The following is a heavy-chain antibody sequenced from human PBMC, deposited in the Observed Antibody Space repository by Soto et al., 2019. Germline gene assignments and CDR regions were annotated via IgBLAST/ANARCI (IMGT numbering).Heavy chain of an antibody. CDR2: IIPIFGTA. CDR3: ARDNSSWAPWYYYYGMDV. D-gene: IGHD6-13*01. Sequence: QVQLVQSGAEVKKPGSSVKVSCKASGGTFSSYAISWVRQAPGQGLEWMGGIIPIFGTANYAQKFQGRVTITADESTSTAYMELSSLRSEDTAVYYCARDNSSWAPWYYYYGMDVCGQGTTVTVSS. CDR1: GGTFSSYA. J-gene: IGHJ6*02. V-gene: IGHV1-69*01.